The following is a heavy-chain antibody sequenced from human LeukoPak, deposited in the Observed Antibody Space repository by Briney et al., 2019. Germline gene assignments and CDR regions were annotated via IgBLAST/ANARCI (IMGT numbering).Heavy chain of an antibody. V-gene: IGHV3-30*02. J-gene: IGHJ3*02. CDR2: IRYDGGNK. CDR1: GFTFSGFG. CDR3: ARDGRAVTSNMDAFDI. D-gene: IGHD6-19*01. Sequence: GGSLRLSCAASGFTFSGFGMHWVRQAPTKGLEWVSFIRYDGGNKYYADSVKGRFTISRDNSKNTLYLQMNSLRAEDTAVYYCARDGRAVTSNMDAFDIWGQGTMVTVSS.